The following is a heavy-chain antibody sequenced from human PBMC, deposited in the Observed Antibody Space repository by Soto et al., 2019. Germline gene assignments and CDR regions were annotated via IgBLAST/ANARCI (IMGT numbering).Heavy chain of an antibody. CDR1: GFTFSSYA. Sequence: QVQLVESGGGVVQPGTSLRLSCEASGFTFSSYAMHWVRQAPGKGLEWVAVISYDGRNKYYADSVRGRFTISRDNSKNTLYLQMSSLRPEDTAVYYCARENYGDNYFDYWGQGTLVTVSS. D-gene: IGHD4-17*01. CDR2: ISYDGRNK. J-gene: IGHJ4*02. V-gene: IGHV3-30*04. CDR3: ARENYGDNYFDY.